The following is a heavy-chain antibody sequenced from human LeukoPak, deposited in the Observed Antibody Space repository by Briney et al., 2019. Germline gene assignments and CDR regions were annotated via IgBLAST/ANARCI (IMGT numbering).Heavy chain of an antibody. V-gene: IGHV3-7*01. CDR2: IKQDGSEK. D-gene: IGHD1-7*01. Sequence: GGSLRLSCGASGFTFNNYRITWVRQAPGKGLEWVANIKQDGSEKYYVDSVKGRFTVSRDNAKNSLYLQMNSLRAEDTAVYYCARLKAAPATELSYYYSSMDVWGEGTTVTVSS. J-gene: IGHJ6*03. CDR3: ARLKAAPATELSYYYSSMDV. CDR1: GFTFNNYR.